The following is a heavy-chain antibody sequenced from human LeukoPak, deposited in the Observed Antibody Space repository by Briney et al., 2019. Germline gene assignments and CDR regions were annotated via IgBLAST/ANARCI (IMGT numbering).Heavy chain of an antibody. D-gene: IGHD3-3*01. V-gene: IGHV4-31*03. CDR3: ARDQALDFWSGYYSLYYGMDV. Sequence: SETLSLTCTVSGGSISSGGYYWSWIRQHQGKGLEWIGYMYYSGSTYYNPSLKSRVTISVDTSKNQFSLKLSSVTAADTAVYYCARDQALDFWSGYYSLYYGMDVWGQGTTVTVSS. CDR2: MYYSGST. J-gene: IGHJ6*02. CDR1: GGSISSGGYY.